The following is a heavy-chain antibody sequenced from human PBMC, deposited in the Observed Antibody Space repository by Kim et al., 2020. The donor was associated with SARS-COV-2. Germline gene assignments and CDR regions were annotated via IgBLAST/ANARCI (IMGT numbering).Heavy chain of an antibody. CDR3: ARAGWSGDRCNDNYYYYGMDF. Sequence: ASVKVSCKASGYTFTSYYMHWVRQAPGQGPEWMGIINPSGGNINYAQKFQGRVTMTTDTSTSTVYMELSSLRVEDTAVYYCARAGWSGDRCNDNYYYYGMDFWGQGTTVTVSS. V-gene: IGHV1-46*01. CDR1: GYTFTSYY. CDR2: INPSGGNI. D-gene: IGHD3-3*01. J-gene: IGHJ6*02.